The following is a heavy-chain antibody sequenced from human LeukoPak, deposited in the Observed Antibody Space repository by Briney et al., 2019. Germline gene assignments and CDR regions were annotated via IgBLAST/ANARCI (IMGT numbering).Heavy chain of an antibody. J-gene: IGHJ4*02. Sequence: SETLSLTCTVSGGPISSGGYYWSWIRQPPGKGLEWIGYIYHSGSTYYNPSLKSRVTISVDRSKNQFSLKLSSVTAADTAVYYCAREGNDILTRGSLPYQVWGQGTLVTVSS. CDR3: AREGNDILTRGSLPYQV. CDR2: IYHSGST. CDR1: GGPISSGGYY. V-gene: IGHV4-30-2*01. D-gene: IGHD3-9*01.